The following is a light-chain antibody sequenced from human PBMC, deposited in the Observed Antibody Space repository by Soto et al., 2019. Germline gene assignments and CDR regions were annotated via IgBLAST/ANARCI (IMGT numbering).Light chain of an antibody. CDR3: QHFSSYPLT. CDR1: QGFSSY. V-gene: IGKV1-9*01. CDR2: AAS. Sequence: DVQLTQSPSFLSASVGDRVTITCRASQGFSSYLAWYQQRPGKAPKLLIYAASTLQSGVPSRFSGSGSGTEFALAISSLQPEDFATYYCQHFSSYPLTVGQGTRLEIK. J-gene: IGKJ5*01.